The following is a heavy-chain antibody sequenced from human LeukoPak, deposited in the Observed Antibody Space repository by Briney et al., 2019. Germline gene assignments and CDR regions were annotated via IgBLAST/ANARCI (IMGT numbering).Heavy chain of an antibody. Sequence: GGSLRLSCAASGFTFSSYEMNWVRQAPGKGLEWVSYISSSGSTIYYADSVKGRLTISRDNAKNSLYLQMNSLRAEDTAVYYCARERRLYGSGMVHYGMDVWGKGTTVTVSS. CDR2: ISSSGSTI. V-gene: IGHV3-48*03. CDR3: ARERRLYGSGMVHYGMDV. CDR1: GFTFSSYE. D-gene: IGHD3-10*01. J-gene: IGHJ6*04.